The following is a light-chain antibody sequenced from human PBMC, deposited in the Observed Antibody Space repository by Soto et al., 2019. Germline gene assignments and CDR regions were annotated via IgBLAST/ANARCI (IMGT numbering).Light chain of an antibody. CDR2: EAS. CDR1: SCDVGSYNL. J-gene: IGLJ1*01. Sequence: QSALTQPASVSGSPGQSITVSCTGTSCDVGSYNLFSWYQQHPGKVPKVMIYEASKRPSGAPNRFSGSKSGNTASLTISGFQAEDEADYCCCSYAGSSTWVFGTGTKLTVL. V-gene: IGLV2-23*01. CDR3: CSYAGSSTWV.